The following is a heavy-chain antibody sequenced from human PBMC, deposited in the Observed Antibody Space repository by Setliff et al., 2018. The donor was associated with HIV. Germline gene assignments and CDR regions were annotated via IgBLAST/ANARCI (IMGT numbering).Heavy chain of an antibody. CDR1: GYTFTGYY. D-gene: IGHD3-22*01. J-gene: IGHJ4*02. V-gene: IGHV1-2*02. Sequence: ASVKVSCKTSGYTFTGYYVHWVRQAPGQGLEWMGWINPNIGGTNSAQKFQGRVTMTRDTSISTAYMVLSRLRSDDTAVYYCARSDHSSGYYYNFDYWGQGTLVTVSS. CDR3: ARSDHSSGYYYNFDY. CDR2: INPNIGGT.